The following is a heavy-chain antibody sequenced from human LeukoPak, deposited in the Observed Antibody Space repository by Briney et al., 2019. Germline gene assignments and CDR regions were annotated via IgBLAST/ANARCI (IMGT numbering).Heavy chain of an antibody. Sequence: GGSLRLSCAASGFTFSSYGMSWVRQAPGKGLERVSAISGSGGSTYYADSVKGRFTISRDNSKNTLFLQMNSLRGEDTAMYYCARVQGGGFRTADYWGQGTLVTVSS. V-gene: IGHV3-23*01. CDR1: GFTFSSYG. CDR3: ARVQGGGFRTADY. J-gene: IGHJ4*02. D-gene: IGHD1-14*01. CDR2: ISGSGGST.